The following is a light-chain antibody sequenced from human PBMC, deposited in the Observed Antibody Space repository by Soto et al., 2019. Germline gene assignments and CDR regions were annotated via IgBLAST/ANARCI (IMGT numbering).Light chain of an antibody. CDR1: QSVSSSY. Sequence: EIVLTQSPDTLSLSPGERATLSCRASQSVSSSYLAWYQQTPGQAPRLLIYGTSNRATRIPDRFSGSGSGTDFTLNISRMEPEDFAVYYCQQYGNSRWTFGQGPKVEIK. CDR2: GTS. V-gene: IGKV3-20*01. CDR3: QQYGNSRWT. J-gene: IGKJ1*01.